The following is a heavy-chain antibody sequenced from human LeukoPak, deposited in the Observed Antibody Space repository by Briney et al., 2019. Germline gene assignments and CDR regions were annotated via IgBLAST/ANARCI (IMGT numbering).Heavy chain of an antibody. V-gene: IGHV3-74*01. CDR1: GFTFSSYW. CDR3: ARVIAAAEDFDY. J-gene: IGHJ4*02. Sequence: GWSLRLSCAASGFTFSSYWMHWVRQAPGKGLVWVSRINSDGSSTSYADSVKGRFTISRDNAKNTLYLQMNSLRAEDTAVYYCARVIAAAEDFDYWGQGTLVTVSS. CDR2: INSDGSST. D-gene: IGHD6-13*01.